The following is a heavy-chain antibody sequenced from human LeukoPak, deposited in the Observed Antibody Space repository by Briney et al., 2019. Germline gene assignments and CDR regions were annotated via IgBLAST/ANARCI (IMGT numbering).Heavy chain of an antibody. J-gene: IGHJ4*02. V-gene: IGHV4-34*01. Sequence: SGTLSLTCAVDGGSFSGYYWGWIRQPPAEGLEWVGEINHSGSTNYNPSLKSRVSISVDTSKNQFSLKLSSATAADTAVYYCAGNLGRGADYWGQGTLVTVSS. CDR3: AGNLGRGADY. D-gene: IGHD3-10*01. CDR2: INHSGST. CDR1: GGSFSGYY.